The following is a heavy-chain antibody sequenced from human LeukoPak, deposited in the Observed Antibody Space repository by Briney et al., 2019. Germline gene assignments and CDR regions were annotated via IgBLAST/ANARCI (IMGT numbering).Heavy chain of an antibody. CDR1: GASIPSFH. CDR3: ARKDGDY. V-gene: IGHV4-4*07. Sequence: SETLSLTCAVSGASIPSFHWTWFRQPTGRGLGWIGLIYSSGSTLYNPSLQSRVAMSVDMTKNQLSLKLTPVTAADAATYHCARKDGDYWGQGTLVTVSS. CDR2: IYSSGST. J-gene: IGHJ4*02.